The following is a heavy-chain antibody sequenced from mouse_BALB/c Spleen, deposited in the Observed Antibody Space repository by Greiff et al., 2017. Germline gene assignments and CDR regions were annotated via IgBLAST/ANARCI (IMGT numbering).Heavy chain of an antibody. V-gene: IGHV5-6-5*01. Sequence: EVKLMESGGGLVKPGGSLKLSCAASGFTFSSYAMSWVRQTPEKRLEWVASISSGGSTYYPDSVKGRFTISRDNARNILYLQMSSLRSEDTAMYYCAREGYDDAMDYWGQGTSVTVSS. CDR1: GFTFSSYA. D-gene: IGHD2-2*01. J-gene: IGHJ4*01. CDR2: ISSGGST. CDR3: AREGYDDAMDY.